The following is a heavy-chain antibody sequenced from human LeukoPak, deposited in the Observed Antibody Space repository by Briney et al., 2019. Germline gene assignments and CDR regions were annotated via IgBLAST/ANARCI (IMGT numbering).Heavy chain of an antibody. CDR3: ARESSGGFDP. V-gene: IGHV5-10-1*01. D-gene: IGHD6-25*01. CDR2: VDPSDSYI. CDR1: GYNFTSYW. J-gene: IGHJ5*02. Sequence: GESLKISCKGFGYNFTSYWISWVRQMPGKGLEWMGRVDPSDSYINYSPSFQGHVTISADKSITTAYLQWSSLKASDTAMYYCARESSGGFDPWGQGTLVTVSS.